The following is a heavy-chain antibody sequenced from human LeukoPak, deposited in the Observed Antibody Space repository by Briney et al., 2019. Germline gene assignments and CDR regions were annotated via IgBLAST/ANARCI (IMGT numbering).Heavy chain of an antibody. CDR2: ISGGGDST. CDR3: ARAEYSYGRMDV. Sequence: GGSLRLSCAASGFTFSNYAMNWVRQAPGKGLEWVSGISGGGDSTYYADSVKGRFTISRDNSKNTLYLQMNSLRAEDTAVYYCARAEYSYGRMDVWGKGTTVTVSS. V-gene: IGHV3-23*01. CDR1: GFTFSNYA. D-gene: IGHD5-18*01. J-gene: IGHJ6*03.